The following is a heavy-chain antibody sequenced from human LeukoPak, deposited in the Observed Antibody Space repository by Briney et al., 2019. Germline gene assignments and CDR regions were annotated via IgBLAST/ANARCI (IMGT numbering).Heavy chain of an antibody. CDR2: IHYSGNS. CDR3: ARDTYGNSGYYFDY. V-gene: IGHV4-59*02. Sequence: PSETLSLTCSVSGDSVSGFYWNWIRQSPGTGLERIGNIHYSGNSNYNPSLKSRVTMSIDTSRNQFFLKLNSVTAADTAVYYCARDTYGNSGYYFDYWGQGTLVTVSS. CDR1: GDSVSGFY. J-gene: IGHJ4*02. D-gene: IGHD4-23*01.